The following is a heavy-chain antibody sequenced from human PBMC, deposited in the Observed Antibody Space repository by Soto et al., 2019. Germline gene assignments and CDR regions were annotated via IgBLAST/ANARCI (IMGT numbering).Heavy chain of an antibody. CDR2: IVPLSGTP. Sequence: QVRLVQSGAEVKKPGSSVTLSCKVSGGNSNSYSIAWVRQAPGQGLQWLGTIVPLSGTPNHAQQFQARVTITADTSTNTAYLELRSLRSEDTAIYYCARDWRQMSRGGFFDYWGQGSLVTISS. J-gene: IGHJ4*02. CDR1: GGNSNSYS. D-gene: IGHD3-16*01. CDR3: ARDWRQMSRGGFFDY. V-gene: IGHV1-69*06.